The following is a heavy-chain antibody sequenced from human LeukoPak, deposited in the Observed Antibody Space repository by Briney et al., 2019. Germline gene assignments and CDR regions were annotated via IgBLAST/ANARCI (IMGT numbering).Heavy chain of an antibody. CDR3: ARDLQTIFGVGKSGWFDP. J-gene: IGHJ5*02. V-gene: IGHV4-38-2*02. Sequence: PSETLSLTCAVYGGSFSGYYWGWIRQPPGKGLEWIGSIYHSGSTYYNPSLKSRVTISVDTSKNQFSLKLSSVTAADTAVYYCARDLQTIFGVGKSGWFDPWGQGTLVTVSS. CDR1: GGSFSGYY. CDR2: IYHSGST. D-gene: IGHD3-3*01.